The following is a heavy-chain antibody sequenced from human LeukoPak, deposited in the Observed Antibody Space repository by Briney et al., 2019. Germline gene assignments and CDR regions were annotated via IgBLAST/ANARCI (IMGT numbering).Heavy chain of an antibody. D-gene: IGHD3-10*01. CDR1: GGSISSSSYY. Sequence: KPSETLSLTCTVSGGSISSSSYYWGWIRQPPGKGLEWIGSIYYSGSTYYNPSLKSRVTISKDTSKNQFSLKLNSVTAADTALYYCARGQVLIDVWGQGTMVTVSS. J-gene: IGHJ3*01. CDR3: ARGQVLIDV. CDR2: IYYSGST. V-gene: IGHV4-39*07.